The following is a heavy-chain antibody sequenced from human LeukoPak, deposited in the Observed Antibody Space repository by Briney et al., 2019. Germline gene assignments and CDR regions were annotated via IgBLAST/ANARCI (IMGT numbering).Heavy chain of an antibody. CDR2: ISAYNGNT. D-gene: IGHD3-10*01. Sequence: GASVKVSCKASGYTFTRYGISWVRQAPGQGLEWMGWISAYNGNTNYAQKFQGRVTITADKSTSTAYMELSSLRSEDTAVYYCARAPKLDDAFDIWGQGTMVTVSS. CDR1: GYTFTRYG. CDR3: ARAPKLDDAFDI. V-gene: IGHV1-18*01. J-gene: IGHJ3*02.